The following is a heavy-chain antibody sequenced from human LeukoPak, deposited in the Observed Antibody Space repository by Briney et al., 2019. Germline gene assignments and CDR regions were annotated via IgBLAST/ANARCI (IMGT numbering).Heavy chain of an antibody. CDR3: ARVREYYDSSGLVDY. CDR1: GGSFSGYY. J-gene: IGHJ4*02. V-gene: IGHV4-34*01. D-gene: IGHD3-22*01. CDR2: INHSGST. Sequence: PSETLSLTCAVYGGSFSGYYWSWIRQPPGKGLEWIGEINHSGSTNYNPSLKSRVTISVDTSKNQFSLKLSSVTAADTAVYYCARVREYYDSSGLVDYWGQGTLVTVSS.